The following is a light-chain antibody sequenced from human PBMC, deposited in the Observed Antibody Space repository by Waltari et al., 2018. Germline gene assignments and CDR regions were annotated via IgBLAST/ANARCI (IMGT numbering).Light chain of an antibody. V-gene: IGLV2-14*01. CDR2: GVT. CDR1: RSDIAFDDY. J-gene: IGLJ3*02. CDR3: SSFTGTIWV. Sequence: QSALTQPASVSGSPGQSITISCPGSRSDIAFDDYVSWYQHLPGKAPKLMIYGVTNRPSGISNRFSGSKSDNTASLTISGLQADDEADYYCSSFTGTIWVFGGGTKLTVL.